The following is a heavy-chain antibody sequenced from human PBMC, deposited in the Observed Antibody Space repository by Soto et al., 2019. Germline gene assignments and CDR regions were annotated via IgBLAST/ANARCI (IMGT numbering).Heavy chain of an antibody. CDR2: INRNNGVV. CDR3: AREGKTAFGDVLGPFDY. J-gene: IGHJ4*02. CDR1: GVKCRGYN. Sequence: GPQIHCCTAAGVKCRGYNMNWVRQAPGRGLEWVSYINRNNGVVSYADSVKGRFTISRDNAKNSMSLQMNSLRDEDTAVYYCAREGKTAFGDVLGPFDYWGQGILVTVSS. V-gene: IGHV3-48*02. D-gene: IGHD3-3*01.